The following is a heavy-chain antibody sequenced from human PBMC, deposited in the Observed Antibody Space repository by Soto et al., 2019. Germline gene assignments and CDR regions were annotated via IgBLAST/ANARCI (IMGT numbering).Heavy chain of an antibody. CDR1: GYTFTSYY. CDR3: ARGKVGSVAGVYGMDV. Sequence: EASVKVSCKASGYTFTSYYMHWVRQAPGQGLEWMGIINPSGGSTSYAQKFQGRATMTRDTSTSTVYMELSSLRSEDTAVYYCARGKVGSVAGVYGMDVWGQGTTVTVSS. J-gene: IGHJ6*02. D-gene: IGHD6-19*01. V-gene: IGHV1-46*01. CDR2: INPSGGST.